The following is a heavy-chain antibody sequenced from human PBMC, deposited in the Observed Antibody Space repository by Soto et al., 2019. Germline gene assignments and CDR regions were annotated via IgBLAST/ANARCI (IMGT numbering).Heavy chain of an antibody. CDR3: ARTEDIVLMVYAKPGAGANYFDY. V-gene: IGHV4-39*01. CDR1: GGSISSSSYY. CDR2: IHYSGST. J-gene: IGHJ4*02. D-gene: IGHD2-8*01. Sequence: QLQLQESGPGLVKPSETLSLTCTVSGGSISSSSYYWGWIRQPPGKGLEWIGSIHYSGSTYYNPSLKSRVTISVDTSKNQFSLKLSSVTAADTAVYYCARTEDIVLMVYAKPGAGANYFDYWGQGTLVTVSS.